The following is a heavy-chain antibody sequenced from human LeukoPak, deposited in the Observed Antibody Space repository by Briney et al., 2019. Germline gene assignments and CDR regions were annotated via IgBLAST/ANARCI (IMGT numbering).Heavy chain of an antibody. CDR2: INSDGSTT. D-gene: IGHD3-22*01. CDR1: GFTFISYW. J-gene: IGHJ4*02. V-gene: IGHV3-74*01. CDR3: ARDPTPYYYDSSGYYLGY. Sequence: QPGGSLRLSCAASGFTFISYWMHWVRQAPGKGLVWVSRINSDGSTTSYAASVKGRFTISRDTAKNTLYLQMNSLRAEDTAVYYCARDPTPYYYDSSGYYLGYWGQGTLVTVSS.